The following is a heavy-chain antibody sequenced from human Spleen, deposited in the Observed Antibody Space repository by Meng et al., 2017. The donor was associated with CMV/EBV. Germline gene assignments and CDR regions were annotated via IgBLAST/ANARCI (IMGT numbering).Heavy chain of an antibody. Sequence: YGGSFSGYYWSWIRQPPGKGLEWIGEINHSGSTNYNPSLKSRVTISVDTSKNQFSLKLSSVTAADTAVYYCARGIGQQQGLNWFDPWGQGTLVTVSS. V-gene: IGHV4-34*01. CDR3: ARGIGQQQGLNWFDP. D-gene: IGHD6-13*01. CDR2: INHSGST. CDR1: GGSFSGYY. J-gene: IGHJ5*02.